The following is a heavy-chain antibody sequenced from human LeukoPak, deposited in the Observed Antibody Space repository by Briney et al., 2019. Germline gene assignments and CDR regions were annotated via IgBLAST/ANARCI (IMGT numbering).Heavy chain of an antibody. CDR3: ARGDGVRFLEWLSYGMDV. J-gene: IGHJ6*02. CDR2: ISAYNGNT. CDR1: GYTFTSYG. D-gene: IGHD3-3*01. V-gene: IGHV1-18*01. Sequence: ASVKVSCKASGYTFTSYGISWVRQAPGQGLEWMGWISAYNGNTNYAQKLQGRVTMTTDTSTSTAHMELRSLRSDDTAVYYCARGDGVRFLEWLSYGMDVWGQGTTVTVSS.